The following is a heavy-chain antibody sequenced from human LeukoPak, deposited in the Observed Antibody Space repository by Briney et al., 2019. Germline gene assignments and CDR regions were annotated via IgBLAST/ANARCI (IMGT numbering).Heavy chain of an antibody. D-gene: IGHD6-6*01. J-gene: IGHJ6*03. V-gene: IGHV1-2*02. Sequence: ASVKVSCKASGYTFTGYYMHWVRQAPGQGLEWMGWINPNSGGTNYAQKFQGRVTMTRDTSISTAYMELSRLRSDDTAVYYCARELGEQLVEERYYYYYYMDVWGKGTTVTVSS. CDR3: ARELGEQLVEERYYYYYYMDV. CDR1: GYTFTGYY. CDR2: INPNSGGT.